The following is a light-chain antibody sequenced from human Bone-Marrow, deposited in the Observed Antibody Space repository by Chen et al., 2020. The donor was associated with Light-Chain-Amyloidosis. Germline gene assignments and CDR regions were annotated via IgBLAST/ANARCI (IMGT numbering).Light chain of an antibody. Sequence: SYVLTQPSSVSVAPGQTATIACGGNNIGSTSVHWYQQTPGQAPLLVVYDDSDRPSGIPERLSGSNAGNTATLTISRGEAEEEADYYCQVWDGSRDRPVFGGGTKLTVL. V-gene: IGLV3-21*02. CDR2: DDS. CDR3: QVWDGSRDRPV. J-gene: IGLJ3*02. CDR1: NIGSTS.